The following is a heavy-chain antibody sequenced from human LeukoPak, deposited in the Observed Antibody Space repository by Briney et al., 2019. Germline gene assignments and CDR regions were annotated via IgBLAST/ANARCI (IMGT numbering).Heavy chain of an antibody. Sequence: PGGSLRLSCGASGFTFNHFWMHWVRQAPGKGLKWVSRINSDGTTTNYADSVKGRITVSRDNAKNTVFLQMSSLRVEDTAVFYCASDYLASSGYTGLSFWGQGTVVTVSS. CDR1: GFTFNHFW. CDR3: ASDYLASSGYTGLSF. J-gene: IGHJ4*02. CDR2: INSDGTTT. D-gene: IGHD3-22*01. V-gene: IGHV3-74*01.